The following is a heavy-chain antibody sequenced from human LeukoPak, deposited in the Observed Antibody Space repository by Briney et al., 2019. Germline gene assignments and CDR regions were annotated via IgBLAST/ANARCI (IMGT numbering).Heavy chain of an antibody. J-gene: IGHJ4*02. CDR1: GGSISSYY. CDR2: IYYSGST. Sequence: PSETLSLTCTVSGGSISSYYWSWIRQPPGKGLEWIGYIYYSGSTNYNPSLKSRVTISVDTSKNQFSLKLNSVTAADTAVYYCARGSGYDGDEPIDYWGRGTLVTVSS. V-gene: IGHV4-59*01. CDR3: ARGSGYDGDEPIDY. D-gene: IGHD5-12*01.